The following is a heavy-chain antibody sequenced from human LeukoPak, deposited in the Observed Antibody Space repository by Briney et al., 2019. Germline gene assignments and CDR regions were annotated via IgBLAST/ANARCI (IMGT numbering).Heavy chain of an antibody. J-gene: IGHJ4*02. V-gene: IGHV3-21*01. CDR3: AREGYDSSGYLDY. Sequence: PGGSLRLSCAASGFTFSSYSMNWVRQAPGKGLEGVSSISSSSSYIYYADSVKGRFTISRDNAKNSLDLQMNSLRAEDTAVYYCAREGYDSSGYLDYWGQGTLVTVSA. D-gene: IGHD3-22*01. CDR1: GFTFSSYS. CDR2: ISSSSSYI.